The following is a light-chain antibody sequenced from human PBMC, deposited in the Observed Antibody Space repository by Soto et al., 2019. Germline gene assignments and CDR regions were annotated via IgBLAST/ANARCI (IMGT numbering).Light chain of an antibody. J-gene: IGKJ4*01. CDR1: QSVLYSTNNKNY. CDR3: QQYYSTPLT. V-gene: IGKV4-1*01. CDR2: WAS. Sequence: DIVMPQSPDSLAVSLGERPTIHCNSSQSVLYSTNNKNYLTWYQQKPGQPPKLLIYWASTRESGVPDRFSGSGSGTDFTLTISSLQAEDVAVYYCQQYYSTPLTFGGGTKVDIK.